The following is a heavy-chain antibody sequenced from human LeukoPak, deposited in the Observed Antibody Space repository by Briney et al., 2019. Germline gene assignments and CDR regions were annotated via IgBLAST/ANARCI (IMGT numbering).Heavy chain of an antibody. D-gene: IGHD5-12*01. V-gene: IGHV3-30*02. Sequence: GGSLRLSCAASGFTFSSYGMHWLRQAPGEGLEWVAFIRYDGSNKYYADSVKGRFTISRDNSKNTVYLQMKSLRAEDTAVYYCAKGGGYEAQYYYYYLDVWGKGTTVTISS. CDR3: AKGGGYEAQYYYYYLDV. CDR2: IRYDGSNK. J-gene: IGHJ6*03. CDR1: GFTFSSYG.